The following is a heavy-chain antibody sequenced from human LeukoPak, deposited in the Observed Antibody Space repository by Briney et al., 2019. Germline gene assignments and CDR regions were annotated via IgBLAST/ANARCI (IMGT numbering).Heavy chain of an antibody. CDR3: ARAYCGGDCYSVCDAFDI. D-gene: IGHD2-21*02. CDR1: GGTFSSYA. V-gene: IGHV1-69*13. Sequence: SVKVSCKASGGTFSSYAISWVRQAPGQGLEWMGGIIPIFGTANYAQKFQGRVTITADESTSTAYMELSSLRSEDTAVYYCARAYCGGDCYSVCDAFDIWGQGTMVTVSS. J-gene: IGHJ3*02. CDR2: IIPIFGTA.